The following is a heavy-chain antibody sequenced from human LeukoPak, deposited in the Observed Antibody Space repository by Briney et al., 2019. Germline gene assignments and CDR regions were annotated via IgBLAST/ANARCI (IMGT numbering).Heavy chain of an antibody. Sequence: GGSLRLSCAASGFTFSSYSMNCVRQAPGKGGEGVTYMSSSGSTISYADSVKGRFTISRDNSKNTLYLQMNSLRAEDTAVHYGVRKGDRYDSSGINDSWGEGAPGSASS. CDR2: MSSSGSTI. CDR1: GFTFSSYS. V-gene: IGHV3-48*01. CDR3: VRKGDRYDSSGINDS. D-gene: IGHD3-22*01. J-gene: IGHJ4*02.